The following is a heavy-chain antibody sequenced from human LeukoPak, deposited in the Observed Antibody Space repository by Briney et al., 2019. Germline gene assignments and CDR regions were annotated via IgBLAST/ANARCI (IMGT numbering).Heavy chain of an antibody. CDR2: INWNGGST. CDR1: GFTFYYHG. D-gene: IGHD5-18*01. V-gene: IGHV3-20*01. J-gene: IGHJ4*02. CDR3: ARDRSYGSFDF. Sequence: GGALRLSCAASGFTFYYHGMNWVRPAPGKGLGWVSGINWNGGSTFYADSVKGRFTISRDNAKNALYLQMNSLTAEDTALYHCARDRSYGSFDFWGQGTLVTVSS.